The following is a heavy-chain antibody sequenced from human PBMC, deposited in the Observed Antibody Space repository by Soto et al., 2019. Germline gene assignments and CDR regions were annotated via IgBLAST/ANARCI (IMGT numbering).Heavy chain of an antibody. CDR2: IVVGSGNT. D-gene: IGHD1-1*01. CDR3: AADDMTTFI. Sequence: ASVKVSCKASGYTFTSYDISWVRQARGQRLEWIGWIVVGSGNTNSAQRFQERVTFTRDMSTSTVYMELSSLKFEDTAVYYCAADDMTTFIWGQGTLVTVSS. V-gene: IGHV1-58*02. J-gene: IGHJ4*02. CDR1: GYTFTSYD.